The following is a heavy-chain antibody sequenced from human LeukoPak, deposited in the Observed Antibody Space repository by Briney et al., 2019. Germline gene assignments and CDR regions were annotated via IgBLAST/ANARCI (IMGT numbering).Heavy chain of an antibody. CDR3: VRGSPGYSSSWHAY. J-gene: IGHJ4*02. Sequence: PGGSLRLSCAASGFMLSSTWMHWVRQAPGKGLVWVSRINSDATSTSYAGSVRGRFTISRDDAKNTMYLQMNRLRAEDTAMYYCVRGSPGYSSSWHAYWGQGTLVTVSS. D-gene: IGHD6-13*01. CDR1: GFMLSSTW. CDR2: INSDATST. V-gene: IGHV3-74*01.